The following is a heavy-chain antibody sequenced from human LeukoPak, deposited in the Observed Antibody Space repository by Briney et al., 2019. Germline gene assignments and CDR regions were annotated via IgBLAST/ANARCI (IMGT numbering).Heavy chain of an antibody. Sequence: GGSLRLSCAASGFTFSSHSMNWVRQAPGKGPEWISFITISSDTIHYADSVKGRFTISRDNAKNSLFLQMDSLRAEDTAVYYCARDGSSGHPRYFDYWGQGTLVTVSS. D-gene: IGHD6-19*01. CDR3: ARDGSSGHPRYFDY. J-gene: IGHJ4*02. CDR1: GFTFSSHS. CDR2: ITISSDTI. V-gene: IGHV3-48*01.